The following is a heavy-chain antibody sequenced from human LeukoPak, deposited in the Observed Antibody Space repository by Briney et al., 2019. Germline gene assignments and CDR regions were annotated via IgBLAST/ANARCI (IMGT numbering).Heavy chain of an antibody. Sequence: GGSLRLSCAASGFTFSSYAMSWVLQAPGKGLEWVSAISGSGGSTYYADSVKGRFTISRDNSKNTLYLQMNSLRAEDTAVYYCAEDARRPSITGTTYVLDPWGQGTLVTVSS. CDR3: AEDARRPSITGTTYVLDP. J-gene: IGHJ5*02. D-gene: IGHD1-20*01. V-gene: IGHV3-23*01. CDR2: ISGSGGST. CDR1: GFTFSSYA.